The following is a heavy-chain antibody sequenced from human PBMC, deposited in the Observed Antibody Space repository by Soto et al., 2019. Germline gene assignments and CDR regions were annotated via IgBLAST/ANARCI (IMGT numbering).Heavy chain of an antibody. J-gene: IGHJ5*02. V-gene: IGHV1-69*13. CDR2: IIPIFGTA. Sequence: GASVKVSCKASGGTFSSYAISWVRQAPGQGLEWVGGIIPIFGTANYAQKFQGRVTITADESTSTAYMELSSLRSEDTAVYYCARDLGMVRGQKTNWFDPWGQGTLVTVSS. D-gene: IGHD3-10*01. CDR3: ARDLGMVRGQKTNWFDP. CDR1: GGTFSSYA.